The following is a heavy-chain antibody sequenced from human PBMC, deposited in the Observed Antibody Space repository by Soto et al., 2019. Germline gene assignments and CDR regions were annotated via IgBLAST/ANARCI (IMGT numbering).Heavy chain of an antibody. Sequence: QVQLVESGGGVVQPGRSLRLSCAASGFTFSSYAMLWVRQAPGKGLEWVAVISYDGSNKYYADSVKGRFTISRDNSTNTLYLQMNSMRAEDTAVDYCARPYSSSRRYYYYGIDVWGQGTTVTVSS. CDR2: ISYDGSNK. J-gene: IGHJ6*02. D-gene: IGHD6-6*01. V-gene: IGHV3-30-3*01. CDR3: ARPYSSSRRYYYYGIDV. CDR1: GFTFSSYA.